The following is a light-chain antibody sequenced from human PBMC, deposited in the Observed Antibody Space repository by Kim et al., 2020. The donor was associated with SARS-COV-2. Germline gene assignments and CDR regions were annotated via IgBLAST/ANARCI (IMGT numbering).Light chain of an antibody. CDR1: KLGDKY. CDR3: QAWDSSTVV. Sequence: LSPGQPGCITCSGDKLGDKYACWYQQKPGQSPLLVIYQDSKRPSGIPERFSGSNSGNAATLTISGTQAMDEADYYCQAWDSSTVVFGGGTQLTVL. J-gene: IGLJ2*01. V-gene: IGLV3-1*01. CDR2: QDS.